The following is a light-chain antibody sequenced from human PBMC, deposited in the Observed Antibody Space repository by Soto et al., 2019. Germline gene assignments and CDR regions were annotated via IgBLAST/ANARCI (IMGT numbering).Light chain of an antibody. CDR3: QQSYMIPYT. V-gene: IGKV1-39*01. J-gene: IGKJ2*01. CDR2: AAS. CDR1: QSISSY. Sequence: DIQMTQSPSSLSASVGDRVTITCRASQSISSYLNWYQQKPGKAPKLLIYAASSLQSGVPSRFSGSGSGTEFTLTISSLQPEDFATYYCQQSYMIPYTFGQGTKLEIK.